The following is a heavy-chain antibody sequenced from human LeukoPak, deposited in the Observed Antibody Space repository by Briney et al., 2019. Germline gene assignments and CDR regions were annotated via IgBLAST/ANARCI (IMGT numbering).Heavy chain of an antibody. Sequence: GASVKVSCKASGYTFTSYAMNWVRQAPGQGLEWMGWINTNTGNPTYAQGFTGRFVFSLDTSVSTAYLQISSLKAEDTAVYYCARDPPKTRIAAAGTGYWGQGTLVTVSS. CDR3: ARDPPKTRIAAAGTGY. V-gene: IGHV7-4-1*02. J-gene: IGHJ4*02. D-gene: IGHD6-13*01. CDR1: GYTFTSYA. CDR2: INTNTGNP.